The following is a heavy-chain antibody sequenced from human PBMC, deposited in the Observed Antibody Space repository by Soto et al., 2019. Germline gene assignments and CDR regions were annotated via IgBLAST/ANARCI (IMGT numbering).Heavy chain of an antibody. CDR3: ARLDYQSSGSYAFDI. D-gene: IGHD3-22*01. V-gene: IGHV4-30-2*01. CDR2: YFQGGDT. CDR1: GASVSSCSYS. J-gene: IGHJ3*02. Sequence: QLQLQESDSGLVRPAQTLSLTCAVSGASVSSCSYSWSWIRQPPGKGLEWIGFYFQGGDTYYNPSLESRFTISVDRSKNQFSLKLRSVTAADTAVYYCARLDYQSSGSYAFDIWGQGTTVTVSS.